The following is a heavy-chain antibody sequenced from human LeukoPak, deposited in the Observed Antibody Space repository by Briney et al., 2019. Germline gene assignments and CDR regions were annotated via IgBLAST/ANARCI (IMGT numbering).Heavy chain of an antibody. Sequence: VSXGSIXSXXWSXXXXXPXXXXXXXGEINHSGSTNYNPSLKSRVTISVDTSKNQFSLKLSSVTAADTAVYYCARRRRWDNPRWFDIWGQGTMVTVSS. CDR1: XGSIXSXX. CDR3: ARRRRWDNPRWFDI. V-gene: IGHV4-34*01. D-gene: IGHD1-14*01. J-gene: IGHJ3*02. CDR2: INHSGST.